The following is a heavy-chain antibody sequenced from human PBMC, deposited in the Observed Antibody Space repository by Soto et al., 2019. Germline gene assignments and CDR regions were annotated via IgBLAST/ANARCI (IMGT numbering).Heavy chain of an antibody. J-gene: IGHJ4*02. D-gene: IGHD6-19*01. CDR1: GGSISGHY. V-gene: IGHV4-59*11. Sequence: SETLSLTCSVSGGSISGHYWTWIRQSPGKGLEWIGYIFYSGSTNYNPSLKSRVTISVDTSKNQFSLKMSSVTAADTAVYYCARVGSSGWSPDYWGRGTLVTVSS. CDR2: IFYSGST. CDR3: ARVGSSGWSPDY.